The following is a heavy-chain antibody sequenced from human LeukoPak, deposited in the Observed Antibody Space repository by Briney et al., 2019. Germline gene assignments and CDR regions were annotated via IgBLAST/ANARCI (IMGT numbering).Heavy chain of an antibody. D-gene: IGHD2-2*01. Sequence: GGSLRLSCAASGFTFSSYWMRWFRQAPGKGLEWVANIKQDGSEKYYVDSVKGRFTISRDNAKNSLYLQMNSLRAEDTAVYYCARFKRAGSCRFDYWGQGTLVTVSS. V-gene: IGHV3-7*01. CDR2: IKQDGSEK. J-gene: IGHJ4*02. CDR1: GFTFSSYW. CDR3: ARFKRAGSCRFDY.